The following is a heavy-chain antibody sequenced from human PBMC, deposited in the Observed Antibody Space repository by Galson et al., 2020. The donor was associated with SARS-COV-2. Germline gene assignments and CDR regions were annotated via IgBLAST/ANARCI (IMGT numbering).Heavy chain of an antibody. J-gene: IGHJ4*02. D-gene: IGHD4-17*01. CDR1: GFTLSSYA. CDR2: ISYDGSNK. Sequence: GGSLRLSCAASGFTLSSYAMHWVRQAPGKGLEWVAVISYDGSNKYYADPVKGRFTISRDNSKNTLYLQMNSLRAEDTAVYYCAREEATVTTIDYWGQGTLVTVSS. V-gene: IGHV3-30*04. CDR3: AREEATVTTIDY.